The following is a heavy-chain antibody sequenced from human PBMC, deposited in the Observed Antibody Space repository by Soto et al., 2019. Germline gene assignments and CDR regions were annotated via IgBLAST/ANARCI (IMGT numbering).Heavy chain of an antibody. V-gene: IGHV4-31*03. CDR2: IYYSGST. Sequence: SETLCLTCTVSGGSISSGGYYWSWIRQHPGKGLEWIGYIYYSGSTYYNPSLKSRVTISVDTSKNQFSLKLSSVTAADTAVYYCASWDSRYYYDSSGSPGFDYWGQGTLVTVSS. J-gene: IGHJ4*02. D-gene: IGHD3-22*01. CDR3: ASWDSRYYYDSSGSPGFDY. CDR1: GGSISSGGYY.